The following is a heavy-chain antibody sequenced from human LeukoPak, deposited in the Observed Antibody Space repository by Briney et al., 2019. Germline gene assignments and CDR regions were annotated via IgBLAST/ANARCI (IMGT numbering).Heavy chain of an antibody. V-gene: IGHV2-70*01. CDR2: IDWDDDK. CDR3: ARYITMVRGVMANWFDP. CDR1: WFSLSTSGVC. Sequence: SGPTQVNPTQTLTLTCTFSWFSLSTSGVCVSWIRQPPGKALEWLAPIDWDDDKYYSTSLKTRLTISKDTSKNQVVLTMTNMDPVDTATYYCARYITMVRGVMANWFDPWGQGTLVTVSS. J-gene: IGHJ5*02. D-gene: IGHD3-10*01.